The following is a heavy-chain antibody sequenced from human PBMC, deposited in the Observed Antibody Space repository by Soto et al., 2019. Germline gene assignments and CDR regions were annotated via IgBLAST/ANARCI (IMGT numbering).Heavy chain of an antibody. CDR3: ATTQRSYYDILTGYGWFDP. J-gene: IGHJ5*02. V-gene: IGHV3-23*01. D-gene: IGHD3-9*01. CDR2: ISGSGGST. Sequence: GGSLRLSCAASGFTFSSYAMSWVRQAPGKGLEWVSAISGSGGSTYYADSVKGRFTISRDNSKNTLYLQMNSLRAEDTAVYYCATTQRSYYDILTGYGWFDPWGQGTLVTVSS. CDR1: GFTFSSYA.